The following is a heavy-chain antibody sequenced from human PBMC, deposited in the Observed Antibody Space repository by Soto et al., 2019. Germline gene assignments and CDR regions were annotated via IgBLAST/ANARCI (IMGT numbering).Heavy chain of an antibody. Sequence: SETVSLTGAIYGGSFCAFYWSWIRPPPGNVLDWNGQINHSGSTNYTPSLKSRVTISVDTSKNQFSLNLSSVTAAHTALYYCARGRQRRSGRYRDYFDYWGQGSLVTVS. V-gene: IGHV4-34*01. CDR1: GGSFCAFY. J-gene: IGHJ4*02. CDR3: ARGRQRRSGRYRDYFDY. D-gene: IGHD3-10*01. CDR2: INHSGST.